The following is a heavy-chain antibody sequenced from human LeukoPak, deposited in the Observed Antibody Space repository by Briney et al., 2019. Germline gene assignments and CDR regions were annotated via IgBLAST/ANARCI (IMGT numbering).Heavy chain of an antibody. D-gene: IGHD2-8*01. CDR3: ARLAVYGY. Sequence: SETLSLTCTVSGGSISSSSYYWGWIRQPPGKGLEWIGSIYYSGSTYYNPSLKSRVTISVDTSKNQFSLKLSSVTAADTAVYYCARLAVYGYWGQGTLVTVSS. CDR1: GGSISSSSYY. J-gene: IGHJ4*02. CDR2: IYYSGST. V-gene: IGHV4-39*07.